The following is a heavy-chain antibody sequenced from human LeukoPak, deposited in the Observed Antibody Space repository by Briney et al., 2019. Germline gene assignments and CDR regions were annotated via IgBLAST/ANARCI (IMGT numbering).Heavy chain of an antibody. CDR3: ARLGRYFDWLSAFDY. D-gene: IGHD3-9*01. CDR2: IYYSGST. CDR1: GGSICSSSYY. Sequence: SETLSLTCTVSGGSICSSSYYWGWIRQPPGKGLEWIGSIYYSGSTYYNPSLKSRVTISVDTSKNQFSLKLSSVTAADTAVYYCARLGRYFDWLSAFDYWGQGTLVTVSS. V-gene: IGHV4-39*01. J-gene: IGHJ4*02.